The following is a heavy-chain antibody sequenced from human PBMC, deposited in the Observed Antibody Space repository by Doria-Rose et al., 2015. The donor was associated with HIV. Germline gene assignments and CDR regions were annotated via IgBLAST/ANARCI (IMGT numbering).Heavy chain of an antibody. CDR3: ARRRGEGNADEF. CDR1: GYSFTRYW. D-gene: IGHD2-21*01. J-gene: IGHJ4*02. V-gene: IGHV5-51*01. Sequence: VQLVQSGPQVKKSGESLKISCTGSGYSFTRYWISWVRQVPGKGLEWMGIVYPGDSDTRYSPSFRGQVTISVDKSINTAYLEWNSLKAPDTAPYFCARRRGEGNADEFWGQGALVSVSS. CDR2: VYPGDSDT.